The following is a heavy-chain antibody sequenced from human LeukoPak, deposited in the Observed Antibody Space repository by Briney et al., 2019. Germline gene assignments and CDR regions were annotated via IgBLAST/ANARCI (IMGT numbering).Heavy chain of an antibody. CDR3: ARVRLRYFDWLLYSGRSNYYYGMDV. CDR2: ISAYNGNT. V-gene: IGHV1-18*01. D-gene: IGHD3-9*01. J-gene: IGHJ6*02. CDR1: GYTFTSYG. Sequence: GASVKVSCKASGYTFTSYGISWVRQAPGQGLEWMGWISAYNGNTNYAQKLQGRVTMTTDTSTSTAYMELRSLRSDDTAVYYCARVRLRYFDWLLYSGRSNYYYGMDVWGQGTTVTVSS.